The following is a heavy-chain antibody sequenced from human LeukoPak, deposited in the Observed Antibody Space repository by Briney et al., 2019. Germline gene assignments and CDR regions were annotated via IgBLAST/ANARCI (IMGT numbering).Heavy chain of an antibody. J-gene: IGHJ5*02. CDR3: ARAKSGSSIAARPYWLDP. Sequence: PSETLSLTCTVSGGSINSGDYYWSWIRQPPGKGLEWIGYIYYGGSTYYNPSLESRVTISVDTSKNQFSLKLSSVTAADTAVYFCARAKSGSSIAARPYWLDPWGQGTLVTVSS. CDR2: IYYGGST. D-gene: IGHD6-6*01. CDR1: GGSINSGDYY. V-gene: IGHV4-30-4*08.